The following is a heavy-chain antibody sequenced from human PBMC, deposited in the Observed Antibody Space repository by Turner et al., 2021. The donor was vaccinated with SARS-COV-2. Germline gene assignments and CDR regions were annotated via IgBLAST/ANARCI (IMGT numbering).Heavy chain of an antibody. CDR2: ISSRLSTI. CDR1: GFTVSSNY. V-gene: IGHV3-11*01. CDR3: ARHNDFWSGYYYYGMDV. Sequence: VQLVESGGGLVQPGGSLRLSCAASGFTVSSNYMSWVRQAPGKGLEWVSYISSRLSTIYYADSVKGRFTISRDNAKNSLYLQMNSLRAEDTAVYYCARHNDFWSGYYYYGMDVWGQGTTVTVSS. J-gene: IGHJ6*02. D-gene: IGHD3-3*01.